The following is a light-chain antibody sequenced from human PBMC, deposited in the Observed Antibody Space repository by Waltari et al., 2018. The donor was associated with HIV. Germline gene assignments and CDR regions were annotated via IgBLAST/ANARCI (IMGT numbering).Light chain of an antibody. V-gene: IGLV1-44*01. CDR3: AAWDDTLNGHVI. CDR1: RSNIGTTV. J-gene: IGLJ2*01. CDR2: SNN. Sequence: QSVLTQPPSVSGTPGQRVSISCSGSRSNIGTTVVNWYQHLPGKAPKLLIYSNNQRPSGVPDRFSGSTSASLAISGLQFDDEADYYCAAWDDTLNGHVIFGGGTKVTVL.